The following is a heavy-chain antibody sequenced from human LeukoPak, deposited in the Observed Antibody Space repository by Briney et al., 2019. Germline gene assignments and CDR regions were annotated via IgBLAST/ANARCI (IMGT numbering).Heavy chain of an antibody. CDR1: GGAISRYY. Sequence: SETLSLTCSVSGGAISRYYWSWIRQPPGKGLEWIGYIYYSGSTNYNPSLKSRVTISVDTSKNQFSLKLSSVTAADTAVYYCARDNGDYYFDYWGQGTLVTVSS. CDR2: IYYSGST. J-gene: IGHJ4*02. V-gene: IGHV4-59*12. CDR3: ARDNGDYYFDY. D-gene: IGHD4-17*01.